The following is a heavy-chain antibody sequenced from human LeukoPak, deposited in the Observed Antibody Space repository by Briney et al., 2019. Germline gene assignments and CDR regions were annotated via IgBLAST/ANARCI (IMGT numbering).Heavy chain of an antibody. Sequence: PSETLSLTCTVSGGSISSYYWSWIRQPPGKGLEWIGYIYYSGSTNYNPSLKSRVTISVDTSKNQSSLKLSSVTAADTAVYYCARGSNYVAYRFDPWGQGTLVTVSS. CDR3: ARGSNYVAYRFDP. CDR2: IYYSGST. V-gene: IGHV4-59*01. J-gene: IGHJ5*02. D-gene: IGHD4-11*01. CDR1: GGSISSYY.